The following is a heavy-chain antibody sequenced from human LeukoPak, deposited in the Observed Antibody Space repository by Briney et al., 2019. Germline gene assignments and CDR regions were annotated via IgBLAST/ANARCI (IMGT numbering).Heavy chain of an antibody. CDR2: INHSGST. CDR1: GGSFSGYY. CDR3: ARSITMVRGVIGVGFDY. V-gene: IGHV4-34*01. D-gene: IGHD3-10*01. Sequence: SETLSLTCAVYGGSFSGYYWSWIRQPPGKGREWIGEINHSGSTNYNPSLKSRVTISVDTSKNQFSLKLSSVTAADTAVYYCARSITMVRGVIGVGFDYWGQGTLVTVSS. J-gene: IGHJ4*02.